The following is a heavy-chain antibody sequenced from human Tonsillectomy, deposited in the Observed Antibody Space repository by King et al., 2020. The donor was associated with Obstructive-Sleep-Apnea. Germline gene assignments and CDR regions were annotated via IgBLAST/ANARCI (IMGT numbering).Heavy chain of an antibody. CDR2: IWLSDDEK. Sequence: VQLVESGGGLAQPGGSQRLSCAASGFSFSSLGMSWLRQAPGKGLEWVSSIWLSDDEKKYAEYVKGRFTIPRDNLKNKLHLHMNSLRVEDTAIYFCAKGARLALMDHWGQGTLVTVSS. J-gene: IGHJ4*02. V-gene: IGHV3-23*04. D-gene: IGHD3-9*01. CDR3: AKGARLALMDH. CDR1: GFSFSSLG.